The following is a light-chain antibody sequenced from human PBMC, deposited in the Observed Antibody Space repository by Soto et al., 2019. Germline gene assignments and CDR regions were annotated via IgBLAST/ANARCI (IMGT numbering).Light chain of an antibody. V-gene: IGKV3-20*01. Sequence: EIVLTQSPGTLSLSPGKRATLSCRASQSVTSSYLAWYQQKPVQAPRLLIYGATSRATGIPDRFSGSGSGTDFTLTISRLEPEDFAVYYCHQYGSSPSTFGQGTKVDIK. CDR1: QSVTSSY. J-gene: IGKJ1*01. CDR2: GAT. CDR3: HQYGSSPST.